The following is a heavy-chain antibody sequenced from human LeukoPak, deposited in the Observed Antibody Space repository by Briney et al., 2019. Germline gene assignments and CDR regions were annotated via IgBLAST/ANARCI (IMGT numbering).Heavy chain of an antibody. Sequence: ASVKVSCKASGGTFSSYALSWVRQAPGQGLEWMGGIIPIFGTANYAQKFQGRVTITADESTSTAYMELSSLRSEDTAVYYCARDGPYSGSYYDAFDIWGQGTMVTVSS. CDR1: GGTFSSYA. CDR3: ARDGPYSGSYYDAFDI. V-gene: IGHV1-69*13. CDR2: IIPIFGTA. J-gene: IGHJ3*02. D-gene: IGHD1-26*01.